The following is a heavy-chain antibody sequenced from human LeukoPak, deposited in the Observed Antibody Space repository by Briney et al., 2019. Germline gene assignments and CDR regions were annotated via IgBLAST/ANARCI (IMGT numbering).Heavy chain of an antibody. J-gene: IGHJ4*02. CDR3: ARGGGYSSSWYSVKTSNYFDY. CDR2: IYYSGST. CDR1: GGSFSGYY. D-gene: IGHD6-13*01. V-gene: IGHV4-31*11. Sequence: SETLSLTCAVYGGSFSGYYWSWIRQRPGKGLEWIGYIYYSGSTYYNPSLKSRVTISVDTSKNQFSLKLSSVTAADTAVYYCARGGGYSSSWYSVKTSNYFDYWGQGTLVTVSS.